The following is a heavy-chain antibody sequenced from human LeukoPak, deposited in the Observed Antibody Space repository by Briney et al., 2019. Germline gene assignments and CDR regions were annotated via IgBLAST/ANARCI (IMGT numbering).Heavy chain of an antibody. V-gene: IGHV4-34*01. CDR1: GGSFSGYY. CDR3: ARGRGYNSFDY. CDR2: INHSGST. J-gene: IGHJ4*02. D-gene: IGHD3-16*02. Sequence: KPSETLSLTCAVYGGSFSGYYWSWIRQPPGKGLAWIGEINHSGSTNYNPSLESRVTISVDTSKNQFSLKLSSVTAADTAVYYCARGRGYNSFDYWGQGTLVTVSS.